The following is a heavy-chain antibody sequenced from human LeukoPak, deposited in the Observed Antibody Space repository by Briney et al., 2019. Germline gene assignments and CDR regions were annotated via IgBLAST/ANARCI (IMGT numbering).Heavy chain of an antibody. Sequence: PGGSLRLSCTASGFTLSSYEMSWIRQAPGKGLEWVSSIDYSGGSTHYADSVMGRFTISRDNSKNTLYLQLNSLRVEDTAVYYCARDQLYCSGGYCYKDYWGQGTLVTVSS. CDR1: GFTLSSYE. CDR3: ARDQLYCSGGYCYKDY. V-gene: IGHV3-23*01. J-gene: IGHJ4*02. D-gene: IGHD2-15*01. CDR2: IDYSGGST.